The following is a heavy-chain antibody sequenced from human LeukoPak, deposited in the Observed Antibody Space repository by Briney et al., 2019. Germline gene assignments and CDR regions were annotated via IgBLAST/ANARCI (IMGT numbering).Heavy chain of an antibody. V-gene: IGHV1-2*02. CDR3: ARDENPYYYYGMDV. CDR1: AYTFTDYC. Sequence: ASVKVSCTASAYTFTDYCVHWVRQAPGQGLEWMGWIIPSSGGANYAQNFQGRVTMTRDTSIATAYMELSRLRSDDTAVYYCARDENPYYYYGMDVWGQGTTVTVSS. J-gene: IGHJ6*02. CDR2: IIPSSGGA.